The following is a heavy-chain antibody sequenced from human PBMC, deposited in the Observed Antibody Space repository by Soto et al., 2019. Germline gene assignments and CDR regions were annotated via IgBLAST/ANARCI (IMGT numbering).Heavy chain of an antibody. J-gene: IGHJ4*02. V-gene: IGHV1-18*04. CDR3: ARDRWLTGEGGN. CDR2: INGYNEKT. CDR1: GYTFTNYG. Sequence: QVQLVQSGAEVKKPGASVKVSCKASGYTFTNYGISWVRQAPGQGLEGMGWINGYNEKTKNIQKFQDRLTTTTDTSTSKAYMELMSLRSDDTAVYYCARDRWLTGEGGNWGQGTRVTVSS. D-gene: IGHD6-19*01.